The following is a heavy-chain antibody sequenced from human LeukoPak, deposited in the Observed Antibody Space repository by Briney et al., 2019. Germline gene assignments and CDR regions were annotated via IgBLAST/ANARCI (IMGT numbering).Heavy chain of an antibody. V-gene: IGHV3-30-3*01. Sequence: GGSLRLSCAASGFTFSSYAMYWVRQAPGKGLEGVAVVSYDGRNKFYADSMKGRFTISRDNSKNTLYLQMNSLRAGDTAVYYCARDRLLAGAFDYWGQGTLVTVSS. CDR1: GFTFSSYA. D-gene: IGHD3-22*01. CDR2: VSYDGRNK. J-gene: IGHJ4*02. CDR3: ARDRLLAGAFDY.